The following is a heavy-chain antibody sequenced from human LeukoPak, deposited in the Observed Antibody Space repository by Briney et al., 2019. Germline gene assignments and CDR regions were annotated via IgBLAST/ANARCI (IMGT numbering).Heavy chain of an antibody. D-gene: IGHD3-22*01. V-gene: IGHV3-21*01. CDR2: IGSSSSYI. J-gene: IGHJ3*02. CDR3: ARARAPQYYYDSSGYGAGDAFDI. Sequence: GGSLRLSCAASGFTFSSYSMNWVRQAPGKGLEWVSSIGSSSSYIYYADSVKGRFTIFRDNAKNSLYLQMNSLRAEDTAVYYCARARAPQYYYDSSGYGAGDAFDIWGQGTMVTVSS. CDR1: GFTFSSYS.